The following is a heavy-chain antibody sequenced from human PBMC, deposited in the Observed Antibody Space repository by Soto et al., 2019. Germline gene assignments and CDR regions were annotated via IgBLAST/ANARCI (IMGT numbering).Heavy chain of an antibody. CDR1: GFTFSSYG. V-gene: IGHV3-30*18. J-gene: IGHJ6*02. Sequence: GGSLRLSCAASGFTFSSYGMHWLRQAPGKXLEWVAVISYDGSNKYYADSVKGRFTISRDNSKNTLYLQMNSLRAEDTAVYYCAKDDFWSGYYEDYYYGLDVWGQGTTVTVSS. CDR3: AKDDFWSGYYEDYYYGLDV. D-gene: IGHD3-3*01. CDR2: ISYDGSNK.